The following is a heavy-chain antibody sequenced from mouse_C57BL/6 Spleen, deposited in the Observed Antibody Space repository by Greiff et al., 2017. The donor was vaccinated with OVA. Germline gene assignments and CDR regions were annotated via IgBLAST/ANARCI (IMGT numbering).Heavy chain of an antibody. CDR1: GYTFTSYW. CDR3: ARISDYDEGYFDV. CDR2: INPSNGGT. V-gene: IGHV1-53*01. Sequence: QVQLQQPGTELVKPGASVKLSCKASGYTFTSYWMHWVKQRPGQGLEWIGNINPSNGGTNYNEKFKSKATLTEDKSSSTAYMQLSSLTSEDSSVYYCARISDYDEGYFDVWGTGTTVTVSS. J-gene: IGHJ1*03. D-gene: IGHD2-4*01.